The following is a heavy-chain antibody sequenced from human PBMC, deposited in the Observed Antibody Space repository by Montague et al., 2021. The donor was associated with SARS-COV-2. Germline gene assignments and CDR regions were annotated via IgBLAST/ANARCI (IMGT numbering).Heavy chain of an antibody. Sequence: SETLSLTCTVSSGSLSNYYWSWIRQSPDKGLEWTGYMYETGNMIYNPSLRSRVSISADTSKSQFSLSLTSVTAADSARYYCARNMAYWGQGVLVTV. J-gene: IGHJ4*02. CDR2: MYETGNM. CDR3: ARNMAY. CDR1: SGSLSNYY. V-gene: IGHV4-4*09. D-gene: IGHD2/OR15-2a*01.